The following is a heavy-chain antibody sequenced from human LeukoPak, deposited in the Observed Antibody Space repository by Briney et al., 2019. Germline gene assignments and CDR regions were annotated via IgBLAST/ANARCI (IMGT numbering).Heavy chain of an antibody. CDR3: ARQSTPHGNFDY. V-gene: IGHV3-13*01. J-gene: IGHJ4*02. CDR2: LGTAGDT. CDR1: GFILSNYA. Sequence: GGSLRLSCAASGFILSNYAMHWVRQPAGKGLEWVSALGTAGDTFYPGSVKGRFTISRDNAKKSLFLQMSSLRAEDAAIYYCARQSTPHGNFDYWGQGTLVTVSS. D-gene: IGHD5-24*01.